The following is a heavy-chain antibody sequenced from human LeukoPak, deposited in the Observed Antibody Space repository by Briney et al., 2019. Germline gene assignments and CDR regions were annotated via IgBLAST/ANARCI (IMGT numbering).Heavy chain of an antibody. CDR1: GVSIDSYS. CDR2: MFISGSA. Sequence: SETLSLTCTISGVSIDSYSWSWIRQPAGEGLEWIGRMFISGSADYNPSLKSRVTLSVDRSKNQFSLKLNSVTAADTAVYFCARERGSVESQFYFDYWGQGALVTVSS. CDR3: ARERGSVESQFYFDY. J-gene: IGHJ4*02. V-gene: IGHV4-4*07. D-gene: IGHD2-21*01.